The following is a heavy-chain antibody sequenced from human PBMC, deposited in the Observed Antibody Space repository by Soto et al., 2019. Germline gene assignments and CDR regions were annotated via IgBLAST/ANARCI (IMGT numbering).Heavy chain of an antibody. Sequence: GGSLRLSCAASGFTFSIYSMNWVRQAPGKGLEWVSSISSSSTIYYADSVKGRFTISRDNVQNSLYLQMHSLRAEDTAVYYCARERGSGWTFDYWGQGTLVTVSS. CDR1: GFTFSIYS. V-gene: IGHV3-48*01. J-gene: IGHJ4*02. CDR3: ARERGSGWTFDY. D-gene: IGHD6-19*01. CDR2: ISSSSTI.